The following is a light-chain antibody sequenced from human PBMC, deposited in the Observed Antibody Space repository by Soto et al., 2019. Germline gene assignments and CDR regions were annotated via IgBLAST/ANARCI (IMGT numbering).Light chain of an antibody. CDR3: GAWDNSLSAVV. J-gene: IGLJ2*01. V-gene: IGLV1-51*01. CDR2: DDS. Sequence: QSVLTQPPSVSAAPGQKVTISCSGSSSNIGDNYVGWYQQLPGTVPKRLIYDDSKRPHGIPDLFSGSKSATSATLDITGLQTGDEADYYCGAWDNSLSAVVFGGGTKLTVL. CDR1: SSNIGDNY.